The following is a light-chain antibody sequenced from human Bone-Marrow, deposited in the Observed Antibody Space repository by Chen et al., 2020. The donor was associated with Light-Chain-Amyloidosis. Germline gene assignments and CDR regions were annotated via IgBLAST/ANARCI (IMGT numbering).Light chain of an antibody. V-gene: IGKV1-33*01. J-gene: IGKJ3*01. Sequence: DIQMTQSPSSLSASVGDRVIISCQASQDIITSLNWFQLKPGKAPKLLIYDASNLQTVVPSRFTGSGSGTHFTLAISSLHPDDIATYYCHQYENLPFTFGPGTKVEMK. CDR2: DAS. CDR1: QDIITS. CDR3: HQYENLPFT.